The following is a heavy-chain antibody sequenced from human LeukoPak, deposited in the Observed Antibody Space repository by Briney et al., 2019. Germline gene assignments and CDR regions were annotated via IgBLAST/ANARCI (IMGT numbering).Heavy chain of an antibody. Sequence: QPGGSLRLSCAASGFTFSSYAMSWVRQAPGKGLEWVSAISGSGGGTYYADSVKGRFTISRDNSKNTLYLQMNRLRAEDTAVYYCAEPEGGYYDIRPDWGQGTLVTVSS. J-gene: IGHJ4*02. CDR1: GFTFSSYA. CDR2: ISGSGGGT. V-gene: IGHV3-23*01. D-gene: IGHD3-22*01. CDR3: AEPEGGYYDIRPD.